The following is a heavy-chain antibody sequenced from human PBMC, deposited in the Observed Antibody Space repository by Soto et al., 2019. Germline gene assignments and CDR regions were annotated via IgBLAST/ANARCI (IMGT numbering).Heavy chain of an antibody. Sequence: QVQLVQSGAEVKKPGSSVKVSCKPSGGSFSNYAVNWVRQAPGQGLEWMGGIIPIFATPSYAQKFQGRVTIIADESTSTAFMELSSLSSDDTAVYYCARGREMATSKFYFDSWGQGTLVTVSS. CDR3: ARGREMATSKFYFDS. CDR2: IIPIFATP. CDR1: GGSFSNYA. D-gene: IGHD1-1*01. J-gene: IGHJ4*02. V-gene: IGHV1-69*01.